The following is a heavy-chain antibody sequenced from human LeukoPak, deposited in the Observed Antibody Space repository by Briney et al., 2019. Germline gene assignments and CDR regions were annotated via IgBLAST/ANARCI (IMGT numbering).Heavy chain of an antibody. CDR1: GGSISSSSYY. D-gene: IGHD3-22*01. CDR3: ASRRTYYYDSSGYKKIDY. V-gene: IGHV4-39*01. J-gene: IGHJ4*02. Sequence: SETLSLTCTVSGGSISSSSYYWGWIRQPPGKGLEWIGSLYYSWSTYYNPSLKSQVTISVDTSKNELSLKLSSVTAADTAVYYCASRRTYYYDSSGYKKIDYWGQGTLVTVSS. CDR2: LYYSWST.